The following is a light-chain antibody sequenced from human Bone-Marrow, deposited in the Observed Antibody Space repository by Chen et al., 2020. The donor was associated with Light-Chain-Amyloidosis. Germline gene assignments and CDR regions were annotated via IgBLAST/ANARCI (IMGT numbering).Light chain of an antibody. Sequence: DIQMTQSPSTLSPSVGDRVTITCRASQSISTWLAWYQQKPGKAPNLLIYKASSLQSGVPSRFSGSGSGTEFTLTISSLQPDDFATYYCQQYRSYSRTFGQGTKVEIK. CDR1: QSISTW. V-gene: IGKV1-5*03. J-gene: IGKJ1*01. CDR3: QQYRSYSRT. CDR2: KAS.